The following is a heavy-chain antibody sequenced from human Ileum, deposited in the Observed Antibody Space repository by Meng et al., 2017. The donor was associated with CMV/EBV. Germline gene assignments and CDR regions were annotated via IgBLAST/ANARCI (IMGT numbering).Heavy chain of an antibody. V-gene: IGHV6-1*01. CDR1: GDSVSSNIAA. D-gene: IGHD4/OR15-4a*01. CDR3: AREMGAHDY. J-gene: IGHJ4*02. Sequence: VHLHPPGPGWLKPSHTPSLTCAICGDSVSSNIAAWSWIRQSPSGGLEWLGRTYYRSKWYDDYAVSVKSRVTITPDTSKNQFSLHLNSVSPEDTAIYFCAREMGAHDYWGQGTLVTVSS. CDR2: TYYRSKWYD.